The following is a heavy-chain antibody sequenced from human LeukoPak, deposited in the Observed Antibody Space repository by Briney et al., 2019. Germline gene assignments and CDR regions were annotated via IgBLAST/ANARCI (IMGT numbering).Heavy chain of an antibody. J-gene: IGHJ4*02. CDR3: AKGGKWDVTPFDY. Sequence: GGSLRLSCAASGFTFSSYAMSWVRQAPGKGLEWVSAISGGGGSTHYADSVKGRFTISRDNSKNTLYLQMSSLRAGDTAVYYCAKGGKWDVTPFDYWGQGTLVTVSS. D-gene: IGHD1-26*01. CDR1: GFTFSSYA. CDR2: ISGGGGST. V-gene: IGHV3-23*01.